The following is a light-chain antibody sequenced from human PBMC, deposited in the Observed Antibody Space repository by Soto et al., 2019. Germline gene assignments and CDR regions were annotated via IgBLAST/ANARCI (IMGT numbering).Light chain of an antibody. CDR3: AAWDDSLKVL. CDR2: SFN. J-gene: IGLJ2*01. V-gene: IGLV1-44*01. Sequence: QSVLTQPPSASGTPGQRVTISCSGNRSNIGSNPVNWYQQLPGTAPKLLIYSFNQRPSGVPDRFSGSKSGTSASLAISGLQSEDEGDYYCAAWDDSLKVLFGGGTKLTVL. CDR1: RSNIGSNP.